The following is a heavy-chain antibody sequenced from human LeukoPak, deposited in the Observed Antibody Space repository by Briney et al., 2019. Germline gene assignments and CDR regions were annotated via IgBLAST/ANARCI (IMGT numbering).Heavy chain of an antibody. CDR2: IKQDGSEK. J-gene: IGHJ4*02. Sequence: PGGSLRLSCAASGFTFSSYWMSWVRQAPGKGLEWVANIKQDGSEKYYVDSVKGRFTISRDNAKNSLYLQMNSLRVEDTAVYYCAREGESYYFDYWGQGTLVTVSS. CDR1: GFTFSSYW. CDR3: AREGESYYFDY. D-gene: IGHD3/OR15-3a*01. V-gene: IGHV3-7*01.